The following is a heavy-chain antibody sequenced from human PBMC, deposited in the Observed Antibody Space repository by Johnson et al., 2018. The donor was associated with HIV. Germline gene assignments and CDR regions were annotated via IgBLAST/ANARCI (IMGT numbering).Heavy chain of an antibody. CDR2: ISYDGSNK. V-gene: IGHV3-30*04. CDR3: ARDRIPYNWNYEGDAFDI. CDR1: GFTFSSYT. J-gene: IGHJ3*02. Sequence: QVQLVESGGGVVQPGRSLRLSCVASGFTFSSYTMHWVRQAPGKGLEWVAVISYDGSNKYFADSVKGRFTISRDNAKNSLYLQMNSLRAEDTAVYYCARDRIPYNWNYEGDAFDIWGQGTMVTVSS. D-gene: IGHD1-7*01.